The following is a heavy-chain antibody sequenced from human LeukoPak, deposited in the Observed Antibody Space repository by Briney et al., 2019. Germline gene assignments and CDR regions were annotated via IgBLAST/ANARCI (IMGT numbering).Heavy chain of an antibody. CDR3: ARTENYIPEDCFDP. CDR2: ICYSGST. CDR1: GVSISSSSYC. Sequence: SETLPLTCTVSGVSISSSSYCWGWIRQPPGKGLEWIGSICYSGSTFYNPSLKSRVTLSVDTSKNQFSLELSSVTAADTALYYCARTENYIPEDCFDPWGQGTLVTVSS. V-gene: IGHV4-39*01. D-gene: IGHD5-24*01. J-gene: IGHJ5*02.